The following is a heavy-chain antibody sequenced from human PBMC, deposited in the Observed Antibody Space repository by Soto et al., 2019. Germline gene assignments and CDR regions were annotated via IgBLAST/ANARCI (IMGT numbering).Heavy chain of an antibody. J-gene: IGHJ5*02. D-gene: IGHD3-3*01. CDR2: IYYSGST. CDR1: GGSISSSSYY. V-gene: IGHV4-39*01. Sequence: SETLSLTCTVSGGSISSSSYYWGWIRQPPGKGLEWIGSIYYSGSTYYNPSLKSRVTISVDTSKNQFSLKRSSVTAADTAVYYCASPKIFGVVGWFDPWGQGTLVTVSS. CDR3: ASPKIFGVVGWFDP.